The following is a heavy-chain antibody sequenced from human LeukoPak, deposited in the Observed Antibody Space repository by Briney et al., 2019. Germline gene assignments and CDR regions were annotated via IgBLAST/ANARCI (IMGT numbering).Heavy chain of an antibody. Sequence: GGSLRLSCAASGFTFSSYSMNWVRQAPGKGLEWVSSISSSSSYIYYADSVKGRFTISGDNAKNSLYLQMNSLRAEDTAVYYCAREGILLGPMDVWGKGTTVTVSS. J-gene: IGHJ6*04. CDR3: AREGILLGPMDV. V-gene: IGHV3-21*01. CDR1: GFTFSSYS. D-gene: IGHD2-15*01. CDR2: ISSSSSYI.